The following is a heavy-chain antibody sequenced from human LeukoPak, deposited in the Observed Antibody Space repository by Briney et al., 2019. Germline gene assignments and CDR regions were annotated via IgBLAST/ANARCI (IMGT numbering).Heavy chain of an antibody. CDR1: GFTFSCYW. D-gene: IGHD2-2*01. J-gene: IGHJ6*02. CDR3: ARDIVVVPAAITFLGFYYYYGMDV. Sequence: GGSLRLSCAASGFTFSCYWLSWVRQAPRKGVEWVANVKQDGSGKYYVDSVKGRFTISIDNAKNSLYLQMNSLRAEDTAVYYCARDIVVVPAAITFLGFYYYYGMDVWGQGTTVTVSS. V-gene: IGHV3-7*01. CDR2: VKQDGSGK.